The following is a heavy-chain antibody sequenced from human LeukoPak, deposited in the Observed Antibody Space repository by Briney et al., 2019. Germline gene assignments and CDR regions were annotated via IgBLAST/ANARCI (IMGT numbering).Heavy chain of an antibody. CDR1: GFTFSSYG. CDR2: ISYDGSNK. CDR3: AKANDYGDLFDY. V-gene: IGHV3-30*18. Sequence: GGSLRLSCAASGFTFSSYGMHWVRQAPGKRLEWVAVISYDGSNKYYADSVKGRFTISRDNSKNTLYLQMNSLRAEDTAVYYCAKANDYGDLFDYWGQGTLVTVSS. D-gene: IGHD4-17*01. J-gene: IGHJ4*02.